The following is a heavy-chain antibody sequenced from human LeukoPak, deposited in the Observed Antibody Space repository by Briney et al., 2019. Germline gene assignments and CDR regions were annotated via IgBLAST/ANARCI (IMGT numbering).Heavy chain of an antibody. CDR3: ARVTAAAGFFDF. J-gene: IGHJ4*02. Sequence: GGSLRLSCAASGFTFSSYAMSWVRQAPGKGLVWVSAISGSGGSTYYAVSVKGRFTISRDNSKNTLYLQMNSLRADDTAVYYCARVTAAAGFFDFWGQGTLVTVSS. CDR1: GFTFSSYA. V-gene: IGHV3-23*01. D-gene: IGHD6-13*01. CDR2: ISGSGGST.